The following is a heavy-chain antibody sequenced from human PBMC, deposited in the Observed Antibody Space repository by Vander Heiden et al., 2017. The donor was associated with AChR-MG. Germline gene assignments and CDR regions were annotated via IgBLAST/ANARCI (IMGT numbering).Heavy chain of an antibody. Sequence: EVQLVESGGGLVQPGGSLRLSCAASGFTFSSYSMNWVRQAPGKGLEWVSYISSSSSTIYYADSVKGRFTISRDKAKNSLYLQMNSLRAEDTAVYYCARDAPLLWFGESPRPLHYYGMDVWGQGTTVTVSS. J-gene: IGHJ6*02. CDR1: GFTFSSYS. CDR3: ARDAPLLWFGESPRPLHYYGMDV. V-gene: IGHV3-48*01. CDR2: ISSSSSTI. D-gene: IGHD3-10*01.